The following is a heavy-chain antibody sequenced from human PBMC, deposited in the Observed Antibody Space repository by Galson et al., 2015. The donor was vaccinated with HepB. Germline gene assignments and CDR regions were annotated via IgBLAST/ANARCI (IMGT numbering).Heavy chain of an antibody. D-gene: IGHD1-1*01. Sequence: CAASGFTFSDYYMSWIRQAPGKGLEWVSYISSSSSYTNYADSVKGRFTISRDNAKNSLYLQMNSLRAEDTAVYYCAGAPPQGQPPKKWGQGTLVTVSS. CDR2: ISSSSSYT. V-gene: IGHV3-11*06. CDR3: AGAPPQGQPPKK. CDR1: GFTFSDYY. J-gene: IGHJ4*02.